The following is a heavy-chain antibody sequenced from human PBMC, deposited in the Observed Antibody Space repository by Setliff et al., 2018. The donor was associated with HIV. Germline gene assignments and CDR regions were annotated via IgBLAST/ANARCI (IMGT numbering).Heavy chain of an antibody. V-gene: IGHV4-59*01. J-gene: IGHJ6*03. CDR3: GRTMTYYYLCMDV. CDR2: IYYSGST. CDR1: GGSISSYY. Sequence: NPSETLSLTCTVSGGSISSYYWSWIRQPPGKGLEWIGYIYYSGSTNYNPSLKSRVTISVDTSKNQFSLKLSSVTAADTAVYYCGRTMTYYYLCMDVWGNGTTVTVSS.